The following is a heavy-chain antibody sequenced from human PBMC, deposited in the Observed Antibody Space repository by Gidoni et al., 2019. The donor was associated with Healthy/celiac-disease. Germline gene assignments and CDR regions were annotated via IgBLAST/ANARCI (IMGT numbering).Heavy chain of an antibody. CDR2: INPMGGST. V-gene: IGHV1-46*01. CDR3: AREEAPYDSSGYYRPKDYYFDY. Sequence: QVQLVQSGAEVKKPGASVKVSCKASGYTFTSYYMHWVRQAPGQGLGWMGIINPMGGSTSYAQKFQGIVTMTRDTSTSTVYMELSSLRSEDTAVYYCAREEAPYDSSGYYRPKDYYFDYWGQGTLVTVSS. D-gene: IGHD3-22*01. J-gene: IGHJ4*02. CDR1: GYTFTSYY.